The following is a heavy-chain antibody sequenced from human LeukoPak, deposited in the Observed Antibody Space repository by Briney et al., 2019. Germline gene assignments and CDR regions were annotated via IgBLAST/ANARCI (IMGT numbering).Heavy chain of an antibody. CDR1: GGTFSSYA. Sequence: SVKVSCKASGGTFSSYAISWVRQAPGQGLEWMGGIIPIFGTANYAQKFQGRATITADESTSTAYMELSSLRSEDTAVYYCAGAVDTAMVIRAWYYYYYMDVWGKGTTVTVSS. D-gene: IGHD5-18*01. J-gene: IGHJ6*03. CDR3: AGAVDTAMVIRAWYYYYYMDV. CDR2: IIPIFGTA. V-gene: IGHV1-69*13.